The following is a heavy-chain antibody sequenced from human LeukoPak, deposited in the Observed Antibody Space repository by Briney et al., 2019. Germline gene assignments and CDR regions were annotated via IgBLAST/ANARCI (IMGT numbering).Heavy chain of an antibody. CDR2: IYYTGST. V-gene: IGHV4-59*08. Sequence: KSAETLSLTCSVSGGSISSLYWSWIRQPPGKGLEWIGYIYYTGSTNYNPSLKSRVTMFVDMSKNQFSLRLSSVTAADTAVYYCARHRAYSSSSPFDFWGQGTLVPVSS. CDR3: ARHRAYSSSSPFDF. D-gene: IGHD6-6*01. CDR1: GGSISSLY. J-gene: IGHJ4*02.